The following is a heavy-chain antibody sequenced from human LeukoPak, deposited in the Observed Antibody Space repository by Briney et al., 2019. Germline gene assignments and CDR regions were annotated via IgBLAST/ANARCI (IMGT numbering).Heavy chain of an antibody. Sequence: GGSLRLSCAASGFTFSNYAMHWVRQAPGEGPEWVAIISYDGSIRYYTDSVKGRFTISRDNSKNTLYLQMNSLRAEDTAVYYCAKDRYCSSISCYTRVDFDSWGQGTLVTVSS. CDR2: ISYDGSIR. J-gene: IGHJ4*02. CDR3: AKDRYCSSISCYTRVDFDS. CDR1: GFTFSNYA. V-gene: IGHV3-30*07. D-gene: IGHD2-2*02.